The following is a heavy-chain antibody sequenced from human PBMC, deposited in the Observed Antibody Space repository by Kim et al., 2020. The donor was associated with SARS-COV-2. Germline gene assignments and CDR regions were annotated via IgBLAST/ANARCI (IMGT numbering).Heavy chain of an antibody. Sequence: GGSLRLSCAASGFTFSDHYMSWIRQAPGKGLEWVSYISNSGSSTTYADSVKGRFTISRDNAKNSLYLQMNSLRAEDTAMYYCARDLRGYSGSVDNWGQGALVPLSP. CDR3: ARDLRGYSGSVDN. CDR2: ISNSGSST. J-gene: IGHJ4*02. V-gene: IGHV3-11*05. D-gene: IGHD5-12*01. CDR1: GFTFSDHY.